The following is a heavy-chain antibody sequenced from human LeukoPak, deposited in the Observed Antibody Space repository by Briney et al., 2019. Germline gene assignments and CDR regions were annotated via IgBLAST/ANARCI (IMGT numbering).Heavy chain of an antibody. CDR3: ARDSGYYYDSSGYYYGY. Sequence: SVKVSCKASGGTFSSYAISWVRQAPGQGLEWMGRIIPIFGIANYAQKFQGRVTITADKSTSTAYMELSSLRSEDTAVYYCARDSGYYYDSSGYYYGYWGQGTLVTVSS. CDR1: GGTFSSYA. J-gene: IGHJ4*02. V-gene: IGHV1-69*04. CDR2: IIPIFGIA. D-gene: IGHD3-22*01.